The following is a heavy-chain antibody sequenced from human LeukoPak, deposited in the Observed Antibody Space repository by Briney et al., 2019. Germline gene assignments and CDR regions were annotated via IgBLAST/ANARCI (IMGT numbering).Heavy chain of an antibody. J-gene: IGHJ3*02. D-gene: IGHD6-19*01. CDR1: GGSFSGYY. CDR2: INHSGST. CDR3: ARGHIAVAGTVSVFDI. V-gene: IGHV4-34*01. Sequence: PSETLSLTCAVYGGSFSGYYWSWIRQPPGKGLEWIGEINHSGSTNYNPSLKSRVTISVDTSKNQFSLKLSSVTAADTAVYYCARGHIAVAGTVSVFDIWGQGTMVTVSS.